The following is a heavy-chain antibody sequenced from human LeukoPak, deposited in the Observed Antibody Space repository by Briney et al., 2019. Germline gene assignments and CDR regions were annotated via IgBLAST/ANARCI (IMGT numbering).Heavy chain of an antibody. V-gene: IGHV3-30-3*01. CDR2: ISYDGSNQ. CDR1: GFTFSNYA. CDR3: AKGDGSFVVDY. D-gene: IGHD6-19*01. Sequence: PGRSLRLSCAASGFTFSNYAMHWVRQAPGKGLEWVAIISYDGSNQYYADSVKGRFTISRDSSKNTLYLQMNSLRADDTAVYYCAKGDGSFVVDYWGQGTLVTVSS. J-gene: IGHJ4*02.